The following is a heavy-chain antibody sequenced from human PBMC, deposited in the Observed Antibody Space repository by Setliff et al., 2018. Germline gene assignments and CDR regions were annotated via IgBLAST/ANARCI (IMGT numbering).Heavy chain of an antibody. CDR1: GYTFTNYW. CDR2: IYPADSDT. J-gene: IGHJ3*02. V-gene: IGHV5-51*01. D-gene: IGHD1-26*01. CDR3: ARVGPLTDDAFDI. Sequence: PGASLKISCKGSGYTFTNYWIAWVRQMPGKGLEYMGIIYPADSDTTYSPSFQGQVTISADKSINTAYLQWSSLKASDTAIYYCARVGPLTDDAFDIWGQGTMVTVS.